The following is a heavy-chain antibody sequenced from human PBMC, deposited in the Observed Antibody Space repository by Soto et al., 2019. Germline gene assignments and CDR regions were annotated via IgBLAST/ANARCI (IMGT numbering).Heavy chain of an antibody. CDR3: AREGSYSAYNFAHGIQLWSFDF. Sequence: SKTLSLTCTFSVGSINTFYWSWVRQPAGKGLEWIGRIFSSGSTSFNPSLESRVAMSVDTSKNHFSLNLSSVTAADMAVYYCAREGSYSAYNFAHGIQLWSFDFWGQGALVTVSS. D-gene: IGHD5-12*01. CDR1: VGSINTFY. J-gene: IGHJ4*02. CDR2: IFSSGST. V-gene: IGHV4-4*07.